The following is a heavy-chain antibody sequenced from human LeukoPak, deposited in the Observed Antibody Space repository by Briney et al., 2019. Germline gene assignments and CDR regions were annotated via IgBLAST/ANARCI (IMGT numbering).Heavy chain of an antibody. D-gene: IGHD2-15*01. Sequence: ASVKVSCKASGYTFTGYYMHWVRQAPGQGLQWMGWINPNSGGTNYAQKFQGRVTMTRDTSISTAYMELSRLRSDDTAVYYCARVIGVVVVAATPHFDYWGRGTLVTVSS. CDR3: ARVIGVVVVAATPHFDY. CDR1: GYTFTGYY. CDR2: INPNSGGT. J-gene: IGHJ4*02. V-gene: IGHV1-2*02.